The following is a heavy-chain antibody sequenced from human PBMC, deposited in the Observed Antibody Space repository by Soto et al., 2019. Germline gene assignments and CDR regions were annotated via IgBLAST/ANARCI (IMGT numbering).Heavy chain of an antibody. V-gene: IGHV3-74*01. Sequence: EVQLVESGGGLVQPGGSLRLSCAASGFLFSTYWMFWVRQVPRKGLLWVSRIKSDGSSTSYADSVKGRFTISRDNTKNTRYLQMTSLRADDTAVYDCAIGGGDYNYFDHWGQGILVTVSS. J-gene: IGHJ4*02. D-gene: IGHD2-21*01. CDR3: AIGGGDYNYFDH. CDR2: IKSDGSST. CDR1: GFLFSTYW.